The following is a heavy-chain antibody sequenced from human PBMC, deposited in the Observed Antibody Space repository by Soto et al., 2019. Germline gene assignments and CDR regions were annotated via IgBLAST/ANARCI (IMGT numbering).Heavy chain of an antibody. V-gene: IGHV1-24*01. D-gene: IGHD1-26*01. CDR1: GYTLTELS. Sequence: AASVKVSCKVSGYTLTELSMHWVRQAPGKGLEWMGGFDPEDGETIYAQKFQGRVTMTEDTSTDTAYMELSSLRSEDTAVYYCATGGTIVGAPYYFDYWGQGTLVTVSS. CDR3: ATGGTIVGAPYYFDY. J-gene: IGHJ4*02. CDR2: FDPEDGET.